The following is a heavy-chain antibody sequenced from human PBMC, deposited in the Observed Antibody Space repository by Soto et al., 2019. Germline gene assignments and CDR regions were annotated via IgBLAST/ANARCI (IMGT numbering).Heavy chain of an antibody. V-gene: IGHV1-46*01. Sequence: ASVKVSCKASGYPFTSYYVHWVRQARGQGLEWMGFINTSDGSTSYPQKFQGRVTMTRDTSTSTVYMEVSSLRSEDTAVYYCAREMYTIRGSPFEYWGQRTLVTVSS. J-gene: IGHJ4*02. CDR1: GYPFTSYY. CDR3: AREMYTIRGSPFEY. D-gene: IGHD3-16*01. CDR2: INTSDGST.